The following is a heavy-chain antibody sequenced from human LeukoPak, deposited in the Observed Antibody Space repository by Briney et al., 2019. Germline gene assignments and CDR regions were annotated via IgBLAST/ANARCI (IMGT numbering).Heavy chain of an antibody. Sequence: QTGGSLRLSCAASGFTFSSYAMHWVRQAPGKGLEWVAVISYDGRNKYYADSVRGRFTISRDNSKNTLYLQMNSLRAEDTAVYYCARETLDYAGNYGWYFDLWGRGTLVTVSS. J-gene: IGHJ2*01. CDR1: GFTFSSYA. CDR2: ISYDGRNK. CDR3: ARETLDYAGNYGWYFDL. D-gene: IGHD4-23*01. V-gene: IGHV3-30*04.